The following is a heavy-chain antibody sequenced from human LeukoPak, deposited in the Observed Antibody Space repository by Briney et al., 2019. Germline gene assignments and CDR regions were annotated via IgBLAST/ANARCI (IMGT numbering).Heavy chain of an antibody. Sequence: ASVKVSCKASGGTFSSYAMSWVRQAPGQGLEWMGGIIPIFGTANYAQKFQGRVTITTDESTSTAYMELSSLRSEDTAVYYCATPGDYDSSGYYYYYYMDVWGKGTTVTVSS. CDR3: ATPGDYDSSGYYYYYYMDV. J-gene: IGHJ6*03. CDR2: IIPIFGTA. D-gene: IGHD3-22*01. V-gene: IGHV1-69*05. CDR1: GGTFSSYA.